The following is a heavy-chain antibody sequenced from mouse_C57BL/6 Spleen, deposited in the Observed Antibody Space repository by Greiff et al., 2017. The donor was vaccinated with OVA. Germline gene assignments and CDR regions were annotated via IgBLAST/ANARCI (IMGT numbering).Heavy chain of an antibody. Sequence: EVKLMESGPELVKPGASVKIPCKASGYTFTDYNMDWVKQSHGKSLEWIGDINPNNGGTIYNQKFKGKATLTVDKSSSTAYMELRSLTSEDTAVYYCARAEYYYGSRVLGYWGKGTTLTVSS. D-gene: IGHD1-1*01. CDR1: GYTFTDYN. V-gene: IGHV1-18*01. J-gene: IGHJ2*01. CDR2: INPNNGGT. CDR3: ARAEYYYGSRVLGY.